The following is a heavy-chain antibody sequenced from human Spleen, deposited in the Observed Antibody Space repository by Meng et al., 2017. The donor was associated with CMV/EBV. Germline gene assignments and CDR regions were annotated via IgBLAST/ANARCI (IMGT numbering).Heavy chain of an antibody. CDR3: ARHSLGYRFAY. J-gene: IGHJ4*02. CDR2: ISSSGSLT. V-gene: IGHV3-11*05. CDR1: GFIFSDYY. Sequence: QVQLVESGGXXVXPGXSLXLSCAASGFIFSDYYMSWIRQAPGKGLEWVSYISSSGSLTKYADSVKGRFSISRDNAKNLLFLQMNTLRVDDTALYYCARHSLGYRFAYWGQGSLVTVSS. D-gene: IGHD5-12*01.